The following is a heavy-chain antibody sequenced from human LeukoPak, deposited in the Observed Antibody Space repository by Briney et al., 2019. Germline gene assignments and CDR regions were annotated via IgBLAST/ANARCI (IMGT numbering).Heavy chain of an antibody. Sequence: SVKVSCKASGGTFSSYAISWVRQAPGQGLEWMGRIIPIFGTANYAQKFQGRVTITADESTSTAYMELSSLRSEDTAVYYCARSYYDSSGYFQHWGQGTLVTVSS. J-gene: IGHJ1*01. CDR2: IIPIFGTA. CDR3: ARSYYDSSGYFQH. V-gene: IGHV1-69*15. CDR1: GGTFSSYA. D-gene: IGHD3-22*01.